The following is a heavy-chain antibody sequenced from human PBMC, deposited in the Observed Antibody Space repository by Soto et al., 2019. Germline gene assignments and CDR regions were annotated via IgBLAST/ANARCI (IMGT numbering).Heavy chain of an antibody. D-gene: IGHD6-25*01. J-gene: IGHJ4*02. V-gene: IGHV4-4*07. CDR3: ATEITSSGFPRLDY. CDR2: IYTSGST. Sequence: SETLSLTCTVSGGSISSYYWSWIRQPAGKGLEWIGRIYTSGSTNYNPSLKSRVTMSVDASKNQFSLKLSSVTAADTAVYYCATEITSSGFPRLDYWGQGTLVTVSS. CDR1: GGSISSYY.